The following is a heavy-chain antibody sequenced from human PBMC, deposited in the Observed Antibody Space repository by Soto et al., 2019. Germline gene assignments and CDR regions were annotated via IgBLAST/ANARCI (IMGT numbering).Heavy chain of an antibody. CDR3: ARDRRIQLWLSLDY. V-gene: IGHV1-69*08. D-gene: IGHD5-18*01. J-gene: IGHJ4*02. CDR2: IIPILGIA. CDR1: GGTFSSYT. Sequence: QVQLVQSGAEVKKPGSSVKVSCKASGGTFSSYTISWVRQAPGQGLEWRGRIIPILGIANYAQKFQGRVTITADKSTSTAYMELSSLRSEDTAVYYCARDRRIQLWLSLDYWGQGTLVTLSS.